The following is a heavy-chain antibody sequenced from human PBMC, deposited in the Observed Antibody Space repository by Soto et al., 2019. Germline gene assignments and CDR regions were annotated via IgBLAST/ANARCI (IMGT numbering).Heavy chain of an antibody. CDR3: AGMGDRYSRSSAY. J-gene: IGHJ4*02. V-gene: IGHV1-69*13. Sequence: SVKVCCKASGGTFSSYAISWVRQVPGQGLERMGGIIPIFGTANYAQKFQGRVTITADESTNTAYMELSSLRSEDAAVYYCAGMGDRYSRSSAYWGQGTLVTLSS. D-gene: IGHD6-6*01. CDR2: IIPIFGTA. CDR1: GGTFSSYA.